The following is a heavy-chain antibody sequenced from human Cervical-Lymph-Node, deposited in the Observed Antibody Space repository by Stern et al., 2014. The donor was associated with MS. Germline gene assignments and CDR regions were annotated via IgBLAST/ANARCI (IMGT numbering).Heavy chain of an antibody. CDR3: ARDTSSPERSDW. Sequence: EVQLEESGGGVIQPGGSLRLSCTASGFTVSRDYMTWVRQAPGKGLEWVSLITNVGSTFYTDSVKGRFTISRDDSKNTDYLHMTSLRAEDTAMYYCARDTSSPERSDWWGQGTLVTVSS. V-gene: IGHV3-53*01. J-gene: IGHJ4*02. CDR2: ITNVGST. D-gene: IGHD1-1*01. CDR1: GFTVSRDY.